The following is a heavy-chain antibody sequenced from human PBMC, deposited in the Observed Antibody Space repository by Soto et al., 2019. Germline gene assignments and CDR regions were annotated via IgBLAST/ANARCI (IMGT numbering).Heavy chain of an antibody. Sequence: PSETLSLTCTVSGGSISSGGYYWSWIRQHPGKGLEWIGYIYYSGSTYYNPSLKSRVTISVDTSKNQFSLKLSSVTAADTAVYYCARYEVGNFDYWGQGTLVTVSS. D-gene: IGHD1-26*01. J-gene: IGHJ4*02. CDR3: ARYEVGNFDY. CDR2: IYYSGST. V-gene: IGHV4-31*03. CDR1: GGSISSGGYY.